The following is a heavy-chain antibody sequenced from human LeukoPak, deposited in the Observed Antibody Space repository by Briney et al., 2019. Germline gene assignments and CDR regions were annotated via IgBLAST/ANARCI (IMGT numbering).Heavy chain of an antibody. CDR2: INEDGSYK. V-gene: IGHV3-7*01. Sequence: PGGSLRLSCAVSGFTFTSYWMSWVRQAPGKGLEWVANINEDGSYKFHADSVKGRLTISRDNSKNSLYLQMSSLRADDTAVYYCAREATRGGDNDYWGQGTRVIVSS. CDR3: AREATRGGDNDY. J-gene: IGHJ4*02. CDR1: GFTFTSYW. D-gene: IGHD2-21*02.